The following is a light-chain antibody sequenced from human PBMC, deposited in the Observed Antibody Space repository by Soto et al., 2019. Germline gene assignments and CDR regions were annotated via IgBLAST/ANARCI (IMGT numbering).Light chain of an antibody. V-gene: IGLV2-23*01. CDR2: EGS. Sequence: QSALTQPASVSGSPGQSITISCTGTSSDVGSYNLVSWYQQHAGKAPKLMIYEGSKRPSGVSNRFSGSKSGNTASLTISGLQAEDEADYYCCSYAGRSTVVFGGGTKLTVL. CDR3: CSYAGRSTVV. J-gene: IGLJ2*01. CDR1: SSDVGSYNL.